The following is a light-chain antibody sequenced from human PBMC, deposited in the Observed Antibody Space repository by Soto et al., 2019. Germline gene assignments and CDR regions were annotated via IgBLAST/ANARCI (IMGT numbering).Light chain of an antibody. J-gene: IGKJ5*01. CDR1: ENFNRH. CDR2: GAS. CDR3: QQSYTALSIT. Sequence: DIQMTQSPSSLSASVGDRVTITCRAGENFNRHLNWYQQQLGKAPKLLIYGASILQNGVPSRFRGGGSGTDFTLIITNLQPEDFATYYCQQSYTALSITFGQGTRLEIK. V-gene: IGKV1-39*01.